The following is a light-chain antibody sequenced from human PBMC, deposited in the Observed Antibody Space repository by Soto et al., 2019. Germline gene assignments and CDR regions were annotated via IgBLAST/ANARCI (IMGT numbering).Light chain of an antibody. J-gene: IGKJ1*01. CDR1: KSVSSSY. Sequence: EVSLTQSPGPPSLSHGERPTLSCRARKSVSSSYLAWYQQKPGQAPRILIYGTSSRATGIPDRFSGSGSRTNFTLTISRLEPEDFAVYYCQQYGSSSWTFGQGTKV. V-gene: IGKV3-20*01. CDR2: GTS. CDR3: QQYGSSSWT.